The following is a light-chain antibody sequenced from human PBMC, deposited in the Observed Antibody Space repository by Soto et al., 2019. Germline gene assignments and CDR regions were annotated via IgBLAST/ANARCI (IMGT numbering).Light chain of an antibody. CDR3: AAWDDSLSGSYA. V-gene: IGLV1-47*01. J-gene: IGLJ1*01. CDR2: RNN. Sequence: QSALTQPPSASGTPGQRVTISSSGSSSNIGSNYVYWYQQLPGTAPKLLIYRNNQRPSGVPDRFSGSKSGTSASLAISGLRSEDEADYYCAAWDDSLSGSYAFGTGTKVTGL. CDR1: SSNIGSNY.